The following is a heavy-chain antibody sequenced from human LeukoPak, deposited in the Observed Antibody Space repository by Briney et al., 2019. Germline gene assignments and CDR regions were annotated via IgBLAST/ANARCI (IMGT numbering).Heavy chain of an antibody. D-gene: IGHD3-16*02. CDR2: ISAYNGNT. J-gene: IGHJ4*02. Sequence: SVKVSCKASGYTFTSYGISWVRQAPGQGLEWMGWISAYNGNTNYAQKLQGRVTMTTDTSTSTAYMELRSLRSDDTAVYYCARAPIYDYVWGSYRYIPFDYWGQGTLVTVSS. V-gene: IGHV1-18*01. CDR1: GYTFTSYG. CDR3: ARAPIYDYVWGSYRYIPFDY.